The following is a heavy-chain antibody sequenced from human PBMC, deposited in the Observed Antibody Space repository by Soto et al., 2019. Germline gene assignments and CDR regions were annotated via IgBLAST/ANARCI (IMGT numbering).Heavy chain of an antibody. CDR1: GYTFTSYA. CDR3: ARDVLAYDADNTEMYSFPTRRYSDL. CDR2: INAGNGNT. D-gene: IGHD2-21*01. J-gene: IGHJ2*01. V-gene: IGHV1-3*01. Sequence: ASVKVSCKASGYTFTSYAMHWVRQAPGQRLEWMGWINAGNGNTKYSQKFQGRVTITRDTSASTAYMELSSLRSEDTAVYYCARDVLAYDADNTEMYSFPTRRYSDL.